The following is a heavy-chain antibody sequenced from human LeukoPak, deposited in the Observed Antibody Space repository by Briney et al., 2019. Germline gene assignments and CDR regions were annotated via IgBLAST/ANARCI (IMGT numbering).Heavy chain of an antibody. V-gene: IGHV4-61*02. J-gene: IGHJ6*02. CDR1: GGSISSGSYY. CDR2: IYTSGST. D-gene: IGHD6-19*01. CDR3: ARGRAVAGTDYYYYGMDV. Sequence: SQTLSHTCTVSGGSISSGSYYWSWIRQPAGKGLEWIGRIYTSGSTNYNPSLKSRVTISVDTSKNQFSLKLSSVTAADTAVYYCARGRAVAGTDYYYYGMDVWGQGTTVTVSS.